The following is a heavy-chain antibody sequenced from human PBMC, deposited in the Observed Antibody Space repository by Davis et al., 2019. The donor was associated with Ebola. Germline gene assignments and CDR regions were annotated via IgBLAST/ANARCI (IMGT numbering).Heavy chain of an antibody. Sequence: GESLKISCKGSGYSFTKYWIGWVRQMPGKGLEWMGIIYPGDSDTRYSPSFQGQVTISADKSISTTYLQWSSLKASDTAIYYCASLRRSITGFDDGYDIWGQGTMVTVSS. CDR3: ASLRRSITGFDDGYDI. D-gene: IGHD3-9*01. CDR2: IYPGDSDT. V-gene: IGHV5-51*01. CDR1: GYSFTKYW. J-gene: IGHJ3*02.